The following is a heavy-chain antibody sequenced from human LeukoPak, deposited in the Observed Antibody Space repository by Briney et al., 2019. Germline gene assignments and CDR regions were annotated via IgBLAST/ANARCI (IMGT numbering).Heavy chain of an antibody. CDR2: TYYRSKWYN. J-gene: IGHJ5*02. Sequence: SQTLSLTCAISGDSVSSNSAAWNWIRQSPSRGLEWLGRTYYRSKWYNDYAVSVKSRITINPDTSKNQFSLQLNSVTPEDTAVYYCARGGYCSGSSCYSDWFDPWGQGTLVTVSS. CDR1: GDSVSSNSAA. D-gene: IGHD2-15*01. CDR3: ARGGYCSGSSCYSDWFDP. V-gene: IGHV6-1*01.